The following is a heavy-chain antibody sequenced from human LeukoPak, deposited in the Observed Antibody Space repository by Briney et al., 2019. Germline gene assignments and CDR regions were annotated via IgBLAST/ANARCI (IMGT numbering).Heavy chain of an antibody. CDR3: AKGGPIVGATSYYFDY. CDR1: GFTFNGYA. CDR2: ISCNSSSI. J-gene: IGHJ4*02. D-gene: IGHD1-26*01. V-gene: IGHV3-9*01. Sequence: GRSLRLSCAASGFTFNGYAMHWVRQAPGKGLVWVSRISCNSSSIGYADSVKGRFTISRDNAKNSLYLQMNSLRAEDTALYYCAKGGPIVGATSYYFDYWGQGTLVTVSS.